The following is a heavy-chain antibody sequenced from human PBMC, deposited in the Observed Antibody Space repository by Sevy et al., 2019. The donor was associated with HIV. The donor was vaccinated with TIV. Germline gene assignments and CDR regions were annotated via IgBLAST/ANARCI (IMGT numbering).Heavy chain of an antibody. V-gene: IGHV1-24*01. CDR1: GYTLTKLS. CDR2: FDPQDDEI. Sequence: ASVKVSCKVSGYTLTKLSIHWVRQAPGKGLEWLGDFDPQDDEIIYAQRFQGRLTMTEDTSTETAYMELGSLTSEDTAGYYCATVGLRYYSGSSSYQGDWFDPWGQGTLVTVSS. CDR3: ATVGLRYYSGSSSYQGDWFDP. J-gene: IGHJ5*02. D-gene: IGHD2-15*01.